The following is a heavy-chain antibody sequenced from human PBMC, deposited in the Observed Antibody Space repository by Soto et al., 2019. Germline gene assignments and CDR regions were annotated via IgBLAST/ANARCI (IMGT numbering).Heavy chain of an antibody. CDR3: ASGTLGELSELHFWGLNYYYYYMDV. D-gene: IGHD3-16*02. V-gene: IGHV4-59*01. J-gene: IGHJ6*03. Sequence: QVQLQESGPGLVKPSETLSLTCTVSGGSISSYYWSWIRQPPGKGLEWIGYIYYSGSTNYNPSLKSRVTISVDASKNQFSLKLSSVTAADTAVYYCASGTLGELSELHFWGLNYYYYYMDVWGKGTTVTVSS. CDR2: IYYSGST. CDR1: GGSISSYY.